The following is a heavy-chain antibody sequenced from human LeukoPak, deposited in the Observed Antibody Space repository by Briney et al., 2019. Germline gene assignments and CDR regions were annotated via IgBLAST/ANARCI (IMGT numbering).Heavy chain of an antibody. V-gene: IGHV1-18*01. J-gene: IGHJ1*01. CDR1: GYTFTSYG. CDR3: ARAGTTVAGTRYFQH. D-gene: IGHD6-19*01. CDR2: ISAYNGNT. Sequence: GASVKVSCKPSGYTFTSYGISWVRQAPGQGLEWMGWISAYNGNTNYAQKVQGRVTMTTDTSTSTAYMELRSLRSDDTAVYYCARAGTTVAGTRYFQHWGQGTLVTVSS.